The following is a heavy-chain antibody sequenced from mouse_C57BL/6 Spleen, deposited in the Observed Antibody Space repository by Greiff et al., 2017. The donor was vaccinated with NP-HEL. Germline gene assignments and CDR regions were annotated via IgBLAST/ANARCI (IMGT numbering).Heavy chain of an antibody. V-gene: IGHV1-76*01. CDR3: ARTGTNRYFDV. J-gene: IGHJ1*03. CDR2: IYPGSGNT. Sequence: VQLQQSGAELVRPGASVKLSCKASGYTFTDYYINWVKQRPGQGLEWIARIYPGSGNTYYNEKFKGKATLTAEKSSSTAYMQLSSLTSEDSAVYFCARTGTNRYFDVWGTGTTVTVSS. D-gene: IGHD4-1*01. CDR1: GYTFTDYY.